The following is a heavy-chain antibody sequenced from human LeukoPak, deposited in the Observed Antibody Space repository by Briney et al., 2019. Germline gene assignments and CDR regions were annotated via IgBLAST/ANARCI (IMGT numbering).Heavy chain of an antibody. D-gene: IGHD2-21*02. Sequence: GGSLTLSCAASGFTFSTYEINWVRRSPGKGLEWLSYISAGGSAIYYADSVKGRFTISRDNAKNSLYLQMNSLRAEDTAVYYCAKGDIVVVTAILDYWGQGTLVTVSS. V-gene: IGHV3-48*03. CDR1: GFTFSTYE. CDR3: AKGDIVVVTAILDY. CDR2: ISAGGSAI. J-gene: IGHJ4*02.